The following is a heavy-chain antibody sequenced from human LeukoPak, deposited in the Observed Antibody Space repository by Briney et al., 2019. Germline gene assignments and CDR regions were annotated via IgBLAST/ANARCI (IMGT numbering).Heavy chain of an antibody. J-gene: IGHJ4*02. D-gene: IGHD3-22*01. V-gene: IGHV3-33*06. CDR1: GFTFSSYG. Sequence: PGGSLRLSCAASGFTFSSYGMHWVRQAPGKGLEWVAVIWYDGSNKYYADSVEGRFTIPRDNSKNTLYLQMNSLRAEDTAVYYCAKEAVDYYDSSGYYPFDYWGQRTLVTVSS. CDR2: IWYDGSNK. CDR3: AKEAVDYYDSSGYYPFDY.